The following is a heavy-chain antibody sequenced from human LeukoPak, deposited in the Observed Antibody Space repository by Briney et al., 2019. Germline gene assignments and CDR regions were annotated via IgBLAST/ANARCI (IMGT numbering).Heavy chain of an antibody. J-gene: IGHJ4*02. V-gene: IGHV4-39*01. CDR2: IHYSGTT. D-gene: IGHD1-26*01. CDR1: GASISGSNGYY. CDR3: ARQSVGTASIYYFAY. Sequence: PSETLSLTCAVSGASISGSNGYYWGWIRQPPGKGLEWISSIHYSGTTHYNPFVKSRVSVFIDTSNNQFSLNLNFVTAADTAVYYCARQSVGTASIYYFAYWGQGILVNVSS.